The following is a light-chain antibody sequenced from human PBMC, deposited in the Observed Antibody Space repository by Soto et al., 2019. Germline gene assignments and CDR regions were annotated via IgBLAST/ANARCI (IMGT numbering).Light chain of an antibody. J-gene: IGKJ2*01. V-gene: IGKV3-11*01. Sequence: EIVLTQSPATLSLSPGERATLSCRASQSVSSNLAWYQQKPGQAPRLLIYDASNRATGIPARFSGSGSGTDFTLTISSLEPEDFAVYFCQQRGNWPYTFGQGTKLEIK. CDR1: QSVSSN. CDR2: DAS. CDR3: QQRGNWPYT.